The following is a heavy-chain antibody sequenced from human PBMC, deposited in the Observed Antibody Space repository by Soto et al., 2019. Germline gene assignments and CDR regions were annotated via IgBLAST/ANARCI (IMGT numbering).Heavy chain of an antibody. J-gene: IGHJ6*02. V-gene: IGHV1-2*04. Sequence: ASVKVSCKASGYTFTGYYMHWVRQAPGQGLEWMGWINPNSGGTNYAQKFQGWVTMTRDTSISTAYMELSRLRSDDTAVYYCARDLGPFGAVTNYYYGMDVWGQGTTVTVSS. CDR2: INPNSGGT. D-gene: IGHD3-3*01. CDR3: ARDLGPFGAVTNYYYGMDV. CDR1: GYTFTGYY.